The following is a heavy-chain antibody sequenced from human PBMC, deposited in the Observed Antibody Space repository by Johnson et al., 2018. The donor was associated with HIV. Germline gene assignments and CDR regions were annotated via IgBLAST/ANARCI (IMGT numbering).Heavy chain of an antibody. CDR3: ARTPSLPGAFDI. CDR2: ISSSGSTI. CDR1: GFTFDDYG. J-gene: IGHJ3*02. V-gene: IGHV3-48*04. Sequence: VQLVESGGGVVRPGGSLRLSCAASGFTFDDYGMSWVRQAPGKGLEWVSYISSSGSTIYYAASVKGRFTISRDNAKNSLYLQMNSLRAEDTAVYYCARTPSLPGAFDIWGQGTMVTVSS.